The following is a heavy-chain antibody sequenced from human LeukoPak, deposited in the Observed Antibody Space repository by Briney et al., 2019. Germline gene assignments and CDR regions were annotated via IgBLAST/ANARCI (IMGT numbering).Heavy chain of an antibody. Sequence: SETLSLTCAVSGFSISSGYHWGWIRQPPGKGLEWIGSIFHSGSSYYNPSLKSRVTMSIDTSKNQFSLKLSSVTAADTAVYYCARNYSNYAYYYYMDVWGKGTTVTVSS. J-gene: IGHJ6*03. CDR1: GFSISSGYH. V-gene: IGHV4-38-2*01. CDR3: ARNYSNYAYYYYMDV. D-gene: IGHD4-11*01. CDR2: IFHSGSS.